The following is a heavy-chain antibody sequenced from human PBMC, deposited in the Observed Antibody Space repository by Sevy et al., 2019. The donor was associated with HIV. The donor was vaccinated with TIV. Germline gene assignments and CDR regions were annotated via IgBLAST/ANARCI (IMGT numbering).Heavy chain of an antibody. Sequence: GGSLRLSCAASGFTFSSYAMSWVRQAPGKGLEWVSAISGSGGSTYYADSVKGRFTISRDNSKNTLYLQMNSLRAEDTAVYYCAKVRGCYNWYYYGMDVWGQGTTVTVSS. CDR1: GFTFSSYA. J-gene: IGHJ6*02. V-gene: IGHV3-23*01. CDR2: ISGSGGST. CDR3: AKVRGCYNWYYYGMDV. D-gene: IGHD1-1*01.